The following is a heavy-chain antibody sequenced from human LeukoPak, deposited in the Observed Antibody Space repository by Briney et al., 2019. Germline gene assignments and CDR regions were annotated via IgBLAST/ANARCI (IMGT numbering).Heavy chain of an antibody. CDR1: GYDFTKYA. CDR2: IIPIFGTA. CDR3: AREKQQQYYFDY. Sequence: ASVKVSCKASGYDFTKYAVQWVRKATGQRLEWMGRIIPIFGTANYAQKFQGRVTITTDKSMSTAYMELSSLRSEDKAEYYCAREKQQQYYFDYWGQGTLVTVSS. J-gene: IGHJ4*02. D-gene: IGHD6-13*01. V-gene: IGHV1-69*05.